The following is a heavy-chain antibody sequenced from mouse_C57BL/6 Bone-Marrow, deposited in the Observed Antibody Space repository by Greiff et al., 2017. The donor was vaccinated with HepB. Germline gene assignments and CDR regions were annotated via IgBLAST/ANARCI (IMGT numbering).Heavy chain of an antibody. D-gene: IGHD1-1*01. V-gene: IGHV1-19*01. CDR3: ARRGFTTVVAKGAWFAY. CDR2: INPYNGGT. CDR1: GYTFTDYY. Sequence: VQLQQSGPVLVKPGASVKMSCKASGYTFTDYYMNWVKQSHGKSLAWIGVINPYNGGTSYNQKFKGKATLTVDKSSSTADMELNSLTSEDAAVYYCARRGFTTVVAKGAWFAYWGQGTLVTVSA. J-gene: IGHJ3*01.